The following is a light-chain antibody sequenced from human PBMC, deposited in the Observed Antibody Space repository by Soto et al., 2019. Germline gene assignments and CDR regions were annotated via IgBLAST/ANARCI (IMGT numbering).Light chain of an antibody. CDR1: SSEIGGNNY. CDR3: SSCTTSSALHV. J-gene: IGLJ1*01. Sequence: QSVLTQPASVSGSPGQSITISCTGTSSEIGGNNYVSWYQQHPGKAPKLLIYDVSNRPSGVSNRFSGSKSGNTASLTISGLQAEDEADYYCSSCTTSSALHVFGTGTKVTVL. CDR2: DVS. V-gene: IGLV2-14*03.